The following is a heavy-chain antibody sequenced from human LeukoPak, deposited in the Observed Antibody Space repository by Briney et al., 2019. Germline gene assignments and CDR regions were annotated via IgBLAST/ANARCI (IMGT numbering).Heavy chain of an antibody. CDR1: GGTFSSYA. J-gene: IGHJ4*02. Sequence: GASVKVSCKASGGTFSSYAISWVRQAPGQGLEWMGGIIPIFGTANYAQKFQGRVTITADESTSTAYMELSSLRSEDTAVYYCARNPSVLNYFDYWGQGTLVTVSS. D-gene: IGHD2-8*02. CDR2: IIPIFGTA. V-gene: IGHV1-69*13. CDR3: ARNPSVLNYFDY.